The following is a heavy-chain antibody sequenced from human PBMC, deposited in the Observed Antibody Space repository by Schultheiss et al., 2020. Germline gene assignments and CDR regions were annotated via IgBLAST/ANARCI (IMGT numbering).Heavy chain of an antibody. J-gene: IGHJ6*02. V-gene: IGHV4-59*06. CDR3: ARVRAYGSGRYGMDV. Sequence: SATLSLTCTVSGGSFSGYYWSWIRQPPGKGLEWIGYIYYSGSTYYNPSLKSRVTISVDTSKNQFSLKLSSVTAADTAVYYCARVRAYGSGRYGMDVWGQGTTVTVSS. CDR1: GGSFSGYY. D-gene: IGHD3-10*01. CDR2: IYYSGST.